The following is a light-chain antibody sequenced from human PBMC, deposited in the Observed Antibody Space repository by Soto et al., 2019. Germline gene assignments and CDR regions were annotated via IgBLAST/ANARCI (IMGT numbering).Light chain of an antibody. V-gene: IGKV2-30*01. CDR2: KVS. J-gene: IGKJ4*01. CDR1: QSLVYSDGNTY. CDR3: MQGTHLLT. Sequence: DVVMTQSPLSLPVTLGQPASISCRSSQSLVYSDGNTYLNWFQQRPGQSPRRLIYKVSNRDSGVPDRFSGSGSCTDFTLKISRVEAEDVGVYYCMQGTHLLTFGGGTKVEIK.